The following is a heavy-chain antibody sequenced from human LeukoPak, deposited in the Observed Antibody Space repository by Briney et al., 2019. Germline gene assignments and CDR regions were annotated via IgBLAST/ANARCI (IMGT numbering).Heavy chain of an antibody. J-gene: IGHJ6*02. Sequence: AGGSPRLSCAASGFTFSDYYMSWIRQAPGKGLEWVSYITSGSTIYYADSVKGRFTISRDNAKSSLYLQMNSLRAEDTAVYYCARDGSKYCSSSSCYSGHYYYGMDVWGQGTTVTVSS. CDR2: ITSGSTI. CDR3: ARDGSKYCSSSSCYSGHYYYGMDV. CDR1: GFTFSDYY. D-gene: IGHD2-2*01. V-gene: IGHV3-11*01.